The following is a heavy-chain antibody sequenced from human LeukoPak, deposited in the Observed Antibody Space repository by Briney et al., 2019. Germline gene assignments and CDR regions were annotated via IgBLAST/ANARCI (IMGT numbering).Heavy chain of an antibody. D-gene: IGHD1-26*01. J-gene: IGHJ4*02. CDR3: ARAGAYGSYSFDH. CDR1: GGSFSGYY. CDR2: INHSGST. V-gene: IGHV4-34*01. Sequence: SETLSLTCAVYGGSFSGYYWSWIRQPPGKGLEWIGEINHSGSTNYNPSLKSRVTISVDTSKNQFSLKLSSVTAADTAVYYCARAGAYGSYSFDHWGQGTLVTVSS.